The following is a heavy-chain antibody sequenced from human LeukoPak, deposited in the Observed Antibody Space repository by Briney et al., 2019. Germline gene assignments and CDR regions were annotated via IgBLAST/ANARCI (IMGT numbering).Heavy chain of an antibody. D-gene: IGHD4-17*01. CDR2: IYFSGST. Sequence: KPSETLSLTCSVSGDSISSSSYYWGWIRQPPGKGLEWIGSIYFSGSTYYNPSLKSRVTISIDTSKNQFFLRLSSVTAADTAMYYCAREYGKIDPTFDHWGQGTLVTVSS. J-gene: IGHJ4*02. CDR3: AREYGKIDPTFDH. CDR1: GDSISSSSYY. V-gene: IGHV4-39*07.